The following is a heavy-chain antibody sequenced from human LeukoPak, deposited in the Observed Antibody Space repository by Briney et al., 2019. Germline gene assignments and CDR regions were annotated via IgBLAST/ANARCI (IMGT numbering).Heavy chain of an antibody. J-gene: IGHJ4*02. V-gene: IGHV3-48*03. D-gene: IGHD3-22*01. CDR2: ISRGGGTI. CDR1: GFTFSIYE. Sequence: GGSLRLSCVVSGFTFSIYEMNWVRQAPGKGLEWVSYISRGGGTIYYADSVKGRFTIPRDNAKNSLYLQMNSLRAEDTAVYYCARIRADSSGYYYKYFEFWGQGTLVTVSS. CDR3: ARIRADSSGYYYKYFEF.